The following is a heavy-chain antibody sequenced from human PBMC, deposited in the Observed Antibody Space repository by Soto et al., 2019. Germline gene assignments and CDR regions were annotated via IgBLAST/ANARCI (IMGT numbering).Heavy chain of an antibody. CDR1: GFTFSSYA. D-gene: IGHD6-19*01. J-gene: IGHJ4*02. CDR2: ISYDGSNK. V-gene: IGHV3-30-3*01. Sequence: SLRLSCAASGFTFSSYAMHWVRQAPGKGLEWVAVISYDGSNKYYADSVKGRFTISRDNAKNSLYLQMNSLRADDTAVYYCARDLFGTVATVDYWGQGTLVTVSS. CDR3: ARDLFGTVATVDY.